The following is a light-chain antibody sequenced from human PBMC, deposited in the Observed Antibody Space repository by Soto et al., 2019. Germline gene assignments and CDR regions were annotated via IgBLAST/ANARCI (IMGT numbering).Light chain of an antibody. CDR2: DVS. CDR3: SSYAGGNVVV. V-gene: IGLV2-8*01. Sequence: QSVLTQPPSASGSPGQSVTISCTGTSSDVGGYNYVCWYQQYPGKAPKLMIYDVSKRPSGVADRFSGSKLGNTASLTVSGLQAEDEADYYCSSYAGGNVVVFGGGTKPTVL. J-gene: IGLJ2*01. CDR1: SSDVGGYNY.